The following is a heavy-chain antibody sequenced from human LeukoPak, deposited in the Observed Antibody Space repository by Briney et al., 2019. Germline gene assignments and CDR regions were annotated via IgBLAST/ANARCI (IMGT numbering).Heavy chain of an antibody. CDR3: ASNLGSSGWYYFDY. CDR1: GGSISSYY. D-gene: IGHD6-19*01. V-gene: IGHV4-59*12. Sequence: PSETLSLTCTVSGGSISSYYWSWIRQPPGKGLEWIGYIYYSGSTNYNPSLTSRVTISVDTSKNQFSLKLSSVTAADTAVYYCASNLGSSGWYYFDYWGQGTLVTVSS. J-gene: IGHJ4*02. CDR2: IYYSGST.